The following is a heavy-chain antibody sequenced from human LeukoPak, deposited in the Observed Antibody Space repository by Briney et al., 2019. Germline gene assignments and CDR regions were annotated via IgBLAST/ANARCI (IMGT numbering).Heavy chain of an antibody. CDR1: GFTFTSYA. J-gene: IGHJ4*02. D-gene: IGHD3-10*01. Sequence: GGSLRLSCAASGFTFTSYAMSWVRQVSGKGLEWVSVISGSGGSTYYADSVKGRFTISRDNSKNTLYLQMKSLRAEDTAVYYCARKSASGNYPLGYWGQGTLVTVSS. CDR2: ISGSGGST. CDR3: ARKSASGNYPLGY. V-gene: IGHV3-23*01.